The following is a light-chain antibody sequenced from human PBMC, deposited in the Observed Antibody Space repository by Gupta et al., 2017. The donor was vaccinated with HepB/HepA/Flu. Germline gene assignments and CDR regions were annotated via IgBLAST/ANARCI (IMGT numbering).Light chain of an antibody. Sequence: DIEMTQSPCSLSASVGDRFTITCLASQSRSIYLNWYQQKPGKAPKLLINAASSLQSGVSSRFSGSGSGTDFTLTISSLQPDDFATYYCQQCYSTPYTFGQGTKLEIK. CDR2: AAS. CDR1: QSRSIY. V-gene: IGKV1-39*01. J-gene: IGKJ2*01. CDR3: QQCYSTPYT.